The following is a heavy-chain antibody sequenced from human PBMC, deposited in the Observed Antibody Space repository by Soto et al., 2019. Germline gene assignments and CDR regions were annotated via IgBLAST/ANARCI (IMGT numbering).Heavy chain of an antibody. CDR2: INGGNGNT. Sequence: QVQLVQSGSEVKKPGASVKLSCKASGYPFTGHALHWVRQAPGQSPEWVGWINGGNGNTKYSQKLQSIVTITKDTSANTAYMELTRVRSEDTAIYYCAIDDGYGWFDPWGQGSLVTVSS. D-gene: IGHD3-16*01. CDR3: AIDDGYGWFDP. J-gene: IGHJ5*02. V-gene: IGHV1-3*01. CDR1: GYPFTGHA.